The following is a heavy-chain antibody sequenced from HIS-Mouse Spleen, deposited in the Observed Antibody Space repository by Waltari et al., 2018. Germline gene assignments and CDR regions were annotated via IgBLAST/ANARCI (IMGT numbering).Heavy chain of an antibody. CDR1: GFTFSSYW. J-gene: IGHJ4*02. CDR3: AVTGDADY. D-gene: IGHD7-27*01. Sequence: EVQLVESGGGLVQPGGSLRLSCAASGFTFSSYWMSWVRQDPGKGLEWVANIKQDGSETYYVDAVKGRFTISRDNAKNSLYLQMNSLRAEDTAVYYCAVTGDADYWGQGTLVTVSS. CDR2: IKQDGSET. V-gene: IGHV3-7*01.